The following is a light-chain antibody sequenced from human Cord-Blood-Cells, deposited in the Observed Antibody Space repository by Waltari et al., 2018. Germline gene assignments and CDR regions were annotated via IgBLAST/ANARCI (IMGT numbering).Light chain of an antibody. V-gene: IGKV1-39*01. CDR2: AAS. J-gene: IGKJ2*01. CDR3: QQSYSTPYT. CDR1: QSISSY. Sequence: DIQMPQSPSSLSASVGDRVTITCRASQSISSYLNWYQQKPGKAPKLLIYAASSLQSGVPSRFSGSGSGTDFTLTISSLQPEDFATYYCQQSYSTPYTFDQGTKLDIK.